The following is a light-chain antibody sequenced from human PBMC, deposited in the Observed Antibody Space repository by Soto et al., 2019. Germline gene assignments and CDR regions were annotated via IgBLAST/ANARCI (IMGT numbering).Light chain of an antibody. Sequence: VIWMNQSPSLLSASTGDRVTISCRMSQGISSYLAWYQQKPGKAPKLLIYAAYTLQSGLPSRFSGSGSGSELTLTIGSLQPEDFATYYCQQLDNYPQTCGQGTKVDIK. V-gene: IGKV1D-8*03. J-gene: IGKJ1*01. CDR3: QQLDNYPQT. CDR1: QGISSY. CDR2: AAY.